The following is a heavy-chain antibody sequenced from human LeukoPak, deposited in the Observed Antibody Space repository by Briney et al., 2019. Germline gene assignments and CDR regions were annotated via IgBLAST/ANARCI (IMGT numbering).Heavy chain of an antibody. V-gene: IGHV4-30-2*01. Sequence: SQTLSLTCTVSGGSISSGGYYWSWIRQPPGKGLEWIGYIYHSGSTYYNPSLKSRVTISVDRSKNQFSLKLSSVTAADTAVYYCARAVDFWSSYFDYWGQGTLVTVSS. CDR3: ARAVDFWSSYFDY. D-gene: IGHD3-3*01. J-gene: IGHJ4*02. CDR1: GGSISSGGYY. CDR2: IYHSGST.